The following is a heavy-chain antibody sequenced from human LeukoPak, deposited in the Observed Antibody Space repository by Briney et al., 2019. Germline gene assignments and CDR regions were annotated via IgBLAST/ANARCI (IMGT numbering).Heavy chain of an antibody. J-gene: IGHJ4*02. CDR1: GFTFSDHY. V-gene: IGHV3-72*01. CDR3: AREWDSGSYYLGYFDY. D-gene: IGHD1-26*01. Sequence: PGGSLRLFCAASGFTFSDHYMDWVRQAPGKGLEWVGRIRNQANSYTTEYAASVKGRFTISRDDSKSSLYLQMNSLKCEDTAVYYCAREWDSGSYYLGYFDYWGQGTLVTVSS. CDR2: IRNQANSYTT.